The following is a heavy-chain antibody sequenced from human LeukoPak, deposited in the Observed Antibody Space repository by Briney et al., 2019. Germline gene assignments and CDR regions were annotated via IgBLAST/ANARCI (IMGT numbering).Heavy chain of an antibody. J-gene: IGHJ4*02. D-gene: IGHD3-10*01. V-gene: IGHV4-59*11. CDR1: SGSIINHF. CDR2: IYYSGTT. CDR3: ARAKDYHFDY. Sequence: SETLSLTCTVSSGSIINHFWSWIRQPPGKGLEWIGNIYYSGTTNYNPSLKSRATISVDTSKNQFSLKLSSVTAADTAVYYCARAKDYHFDYWGQGTLVTVSS.